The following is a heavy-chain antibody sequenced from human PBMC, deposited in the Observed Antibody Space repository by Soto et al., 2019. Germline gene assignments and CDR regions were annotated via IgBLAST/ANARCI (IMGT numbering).Heavy chain of an antibody. CDR1: GGSFSGYY. CDR2: INHSGST. CDR3: ARGTREGWYFDL. V-gene: IGHV4-34*01. J-gene: IGHJ2*01. Sequence: QVQLQQWGAGLLKPSETLSLTCAVYGGSFSGYYWSWIRQPPGKGLEWIGEINHSGSTNYNPSLKSRITISIDTSKTQFSLKLSSVTAADTAVYYCARGTREGWYFDLWGRGTLVTVSS.